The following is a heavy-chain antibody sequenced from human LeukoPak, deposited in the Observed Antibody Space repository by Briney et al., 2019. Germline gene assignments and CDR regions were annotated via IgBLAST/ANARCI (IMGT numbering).Heavy chain of an antibody. J-gene: IGHJ4*02. D-gene: IGHD3-22*01. V-gene: IGHV4-4*02. Sequence: LETLSLTCAVSGGSISSSNWWSWVRQPPGKGREWIGEIYHSGSTNYNPSLKSRVTISVDKSKNQFSLKLSSVTAADTAVYYCARYDYYDSSGYYWSQGTLVTVSP. CDR2: IYHSGST. CDR3: ARYDYYDSSGYY. CDR1: GGSISSSNW.